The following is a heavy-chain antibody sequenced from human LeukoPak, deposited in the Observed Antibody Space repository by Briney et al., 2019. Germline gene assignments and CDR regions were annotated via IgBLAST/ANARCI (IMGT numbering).Heavy chain of an antibody. D-gene: IGHD3-22*01. CDR3: AKLLYYYDSSQPY. J-gene: IGHJ4*02. CDR1: GFTFSSYG. Sequence: QSGGSLRLSCAASGFTFSSYGMSWVRQAPGKGLEWVSAVSSDGINTYYTDSLKGRFTISRDNSKNTVFLQMHSLTAEDTAVYYCAKLLYYYDSSQPYWGQGTLVTVSS. CDR2: VSSDGINT. V-gene: IGHV3-23*01.